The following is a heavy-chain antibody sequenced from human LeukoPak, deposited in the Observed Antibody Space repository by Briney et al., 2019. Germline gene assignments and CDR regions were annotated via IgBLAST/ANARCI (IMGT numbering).Heavy chain of an antibody. J-gene: IGHJ6*03. Sequence: PGGSLRLSCVASGFTFDDYAMHWVRQAPGKGLEWVSLISWDGGSTYYADSVKGRFTISRDNSKNSPYLQMNSLRAEDTALYYCAKDAAVAGTSKYYYYYYMDVWGKGTTVTVSS. CDR2: ISWDGGST. CDR1: GFTFDDYA. CDR3: AKDAAVAGTSKYYYYYYMDV. V-gene: IGHV3-43D*03. D-gene: IGHD6-19*01.